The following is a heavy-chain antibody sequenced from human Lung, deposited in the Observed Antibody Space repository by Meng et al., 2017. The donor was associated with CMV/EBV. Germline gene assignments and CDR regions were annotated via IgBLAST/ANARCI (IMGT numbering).Heavy chain of an antibody. V-gene: IGHV3-30*02. Sequence: GGSXRLXCAASGFTFSSYGMHWVRQAPGKGLEWVAFIRYDGSNKYYADSVKGRFTISRDNSKNTLYLQMNSLRAEDTAVYYCAKGVSHCSSTSCSNFDYXGQGTLVTVSS. D-gene: IGHD2-2*01. J-gene: IGHJ4*02. CDR1: GFTFSSYG. CDR3: AKGVSHCSSTSCSNFDY. CDR2: IRYDGSNK.